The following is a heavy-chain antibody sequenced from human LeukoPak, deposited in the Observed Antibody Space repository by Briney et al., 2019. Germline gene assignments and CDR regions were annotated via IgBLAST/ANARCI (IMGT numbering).Heavy chain of an antibody. D-gene: IGHD6-19*01. V-gene: IGHV3-23*01. CDR2: ISGSGGST. CDR1: GFTFSSFD. CDR3: AKTGYSSGWYRIWDY. J-gene: IGHJ4*02. Sequence: GGSLRLSCAASGFTFSSFDMSWVRQAPGKGLNWFSAISGSGGSTYYADSVKGRFTISRDNSRNTLYLQMNSLRAEETALYYRAKTGYSSGWYRIWDYWGQGTLVTVSS.